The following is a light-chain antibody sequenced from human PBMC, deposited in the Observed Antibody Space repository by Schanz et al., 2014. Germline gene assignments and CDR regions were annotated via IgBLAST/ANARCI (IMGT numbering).Light chain of an antibody. CDR1: QSVNNK. J-gene: IGKJ4*01. CDR2: ESS. CDR3: QQRASWPPT. Sequence: EIVLTQSPATLSLSPGERATLSCRASQSVNNKVAWYQQKLGQAPRLLIYESSTRATGIPARFSGSGSGTEFTLTISSLESEDFAVYFCQQRASWPPTFGGGTKVEIK. V-gene: IGKV3-11*01.